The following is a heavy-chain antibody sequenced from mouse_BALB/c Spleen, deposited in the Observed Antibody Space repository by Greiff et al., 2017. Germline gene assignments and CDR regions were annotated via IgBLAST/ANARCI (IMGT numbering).Heavy chain of an antibody. J-gene: IGHJ2*01. V-gene: IGHV5-6*01. CDR3: ARHAPLSTMITIYYFDY. CDR1: GFTFSSYG. Sequence: EVQVVESGGDLVKPGGSLKLSCAASGFTFSSYGMSWVRQTPDKRLEWVATISSGGSYTYYPDSVKGRFTISRDNAKNTLYLQMSSLKSEDTAMYYCARHAPLSTMITIYYFDYWGQGTTLTVSS. CDR2: ISSGGSYT. D-gene: IGHD2-4*01.